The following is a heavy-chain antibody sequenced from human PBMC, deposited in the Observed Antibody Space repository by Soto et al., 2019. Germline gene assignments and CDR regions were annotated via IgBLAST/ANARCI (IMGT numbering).Heavy chain of an antibody. D-gene: IGHD7-27*01. CDR3: ARRGNWGFDELAY. V-gene: IGHV4-59*08. CDR2: ISYSGST. Sequence: QVKLQESGPGLLKPSETLSLTCTVSGGSISNNYWNWIRQPPGKGLEWIAYISYSGSTNYNPSLRSRVTISVDTSKNQFSLKLISVTVADTAVYYCARRGNWGFDELAYWGQGTLVTVSS. J-gene: IGHJ4*02. CDR1: GGSISNNY.